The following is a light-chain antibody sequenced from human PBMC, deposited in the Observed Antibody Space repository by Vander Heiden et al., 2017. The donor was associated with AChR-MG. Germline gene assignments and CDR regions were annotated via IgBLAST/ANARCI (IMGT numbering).Light chain of an antibody. J-gene: IGKJ3*01. CDR2: DAS. CDR1: QDISNY. V-gene: IGKV1-33*01. CDR3: QQYDNLPPFT. Sequence: DIQMTQSPSSLSAFVGDRVTITCQASQDISNYLKWYQQRPGKAPKLLIYDASNLQTGVPSRFSGNGSGTDFTFTISSLQPGDIATYYCQQYDNLPPFTFGPGTKVDIK.